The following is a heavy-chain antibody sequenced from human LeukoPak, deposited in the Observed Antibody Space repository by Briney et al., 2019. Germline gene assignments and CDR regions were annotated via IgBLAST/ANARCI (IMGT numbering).Heavy chain of an antibody. CDR2: LYERRST. J-gene: IGHJ3*02. CDR3: ARGSTRYYDFWSGYSYDAFDI. Sequence: SETLSLTCTVSGGSISSYYWSWIRQPQANGLAWFGYLYERRSTNYNPSLKSRVTISVDTPKNQFSLKLSSVTAANTAVYYCARGSTRYYDFWSGYSYDAFDIWGQGTMVTVSS. D-gene: IGHD3-3*01. V-gene: IGHV4-59*13. CDR1: GGSISSYY.